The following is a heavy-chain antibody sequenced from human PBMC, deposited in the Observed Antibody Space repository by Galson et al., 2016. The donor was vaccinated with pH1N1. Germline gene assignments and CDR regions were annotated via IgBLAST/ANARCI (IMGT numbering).Heavy chain of an antibody. Sequence: LKWIGYISHSGIISHNPSLKGRLTLSVDASKNQFSLELNAVTAADTAVYYCVRGYRERLGTDTQYYYSMDDWGPGTTVTVSS. CDR2: ISHSGII. CDR3: VRGYRERLGTDTQYYYSMDD. D-gene: IGHD7-27*01. V-gene: IGHV4-31*02. J-gene: IGHJ6*03.